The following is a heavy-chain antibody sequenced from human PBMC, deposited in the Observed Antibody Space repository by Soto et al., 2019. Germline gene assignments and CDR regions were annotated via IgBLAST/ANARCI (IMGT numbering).Heavy chain of an antibody. D-gene: IGHD5-12*01. CDR3: ARGYGGYSWFDP. Sequence: SETLSLTCIVSGGSISGRGYYWGWIRQPPGKGLEWIGTIYHSGNTYYNPSLKSRVTISVDTSKTQFSLKLKYVTAADTSLYYCARGYGGYSWFDPWGQGTLVTVSS. CDR1: GGSISGRGYY. CDR2: IYHSGNT. V-gene: IGHV4-39*01. J-gene: IGHJ5*02.